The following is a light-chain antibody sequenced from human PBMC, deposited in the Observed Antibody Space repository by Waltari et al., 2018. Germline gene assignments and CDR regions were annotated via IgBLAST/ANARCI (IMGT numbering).Light chain of an antibody. Sequence: EIVLTQSPGTLSLSPGERATRSCWASQSVGRSLAWYQQKPGQAPRLLIYGASIRATGIPDRFSGSGSETDFSLTISRPEPEDLAVYYCQHYVRLPATFGQGTKVEI. CDR3: QHYVRLPAT. V-gene: IGKV3-20*01. CDR2: GAS. J-gene: IGKJ1*01. CDR1: QSVGRS.